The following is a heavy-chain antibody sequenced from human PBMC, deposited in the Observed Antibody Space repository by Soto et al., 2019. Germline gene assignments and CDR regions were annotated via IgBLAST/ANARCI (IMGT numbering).Heavy chain of an antibody. Sequence: PSETLSLTCTVSGGSTSRSSNNWGGIRRPPGKGREGMGSIYYSGSTYYNPSLKSRVTISVDTSKNQFSLKLSSVTAADTAVYYCARHRVDTAMVLDYWGQGPLVTVSS. CDR2: IYYSGST. D-gene: IGHD5-18*01. J-gene: IGHJ4*02. CDR3: ARHRVDTAMVLDY. CDR1: GGSTSRSSNN. V-gene: IGHV4-39*01.